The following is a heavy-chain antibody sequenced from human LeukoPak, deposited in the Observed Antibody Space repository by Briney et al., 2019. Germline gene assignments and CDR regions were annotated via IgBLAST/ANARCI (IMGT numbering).Heavy chain of an antibody. CDR3: ARAYYGPGSYYQQRFDY. D-gene: IGHD3-10*01. J-gene: IGHJ4*02. CDR1: GFTFSSYS. Sequence: GGSLRLSCAASGFTFSSYSMNWVRQAPGKGLEWVSSISSSSSYIYYADSVKGRFTISRDNAKNSLYLQMNSLRAEDTAVYYCARAYYGPGSYYQQRFDYWGQGTLVTVSS. V-gene: IGHV3-21*01. CDR2: ISSSSSYI.